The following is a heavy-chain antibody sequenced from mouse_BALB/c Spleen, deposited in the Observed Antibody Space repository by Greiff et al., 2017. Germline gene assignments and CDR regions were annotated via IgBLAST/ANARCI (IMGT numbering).Heavy chain of an antibody. V-gene: IGHV1S34*01. CDR1: GYSFTGYY. CDR3: ARWGEYYAMDY. Sequence: LVKTGASVKISCKASGYSFTGYYMHWVKQSHGKSLEWIGYISCYNGATSYNQKFKGKATFTVDTSYSTDYMQFNSLTSEDSAVYYCARWGEYYAMDYWGQGTSVTVSS. CDR2: ISCYNGAT. J-gene: IGHJ4*01.